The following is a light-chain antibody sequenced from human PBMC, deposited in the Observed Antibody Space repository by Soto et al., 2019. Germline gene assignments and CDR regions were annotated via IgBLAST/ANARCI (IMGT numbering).Light chain of an antibody. V-gene: IGLV2-14*01. CDR1: SGDIGSYTY. CDR3: AAWDDSLSGWV. Sequence: QSALTQPASVSGSPGQSITISCTGTSGDIGSYTYVSWYQQYPGKAPKLLISEVTNRPSGVSNRFSGSKSGNTASLTISGLRSEDEADYYCAAWDDSLSGWVFGGGTKLTVL. CDR2: EVT. J-gene: IGLJ3*02.